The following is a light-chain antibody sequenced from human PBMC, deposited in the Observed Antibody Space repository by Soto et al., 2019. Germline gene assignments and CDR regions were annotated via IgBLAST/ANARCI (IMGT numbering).Light chain of an antibody. CDR3: LSYTSANTRV. CDR1: SSNIGSNT. V-gene: IGLV1-44*01. Sequence: QTVVTQPPSASGTPGQRVTISCSGSSSNIGSNTVNWYQQLPGTAPKLLIYSNNQRPSGVPDRFSGSKSGTSASLAISGLQSADEADYYCLSYTSANTRVFGGGTKLTVL. CDR2: SNN. J-gene: IGLJ3*02.